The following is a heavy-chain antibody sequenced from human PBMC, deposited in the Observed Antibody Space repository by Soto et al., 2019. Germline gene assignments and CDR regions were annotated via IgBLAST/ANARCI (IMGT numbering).Heavy chain of an antibody. V-gene: IGHV1-18*01. CDR3: ARSSQITLAYCGGDCYSFDY. Sequence: QVQLVQSGAEVKKPGASVKVSCKASGYTFTSYGISWVRQAPGQGLEWMGWIGAYNGNTNYAQKLQGRVTMTTDTSTSTAYMELRSLRSDDTAVYYCARSSQITLAYCGGDCYSFDYWGQGTLVTVSS. D-gene: IGHD2-21*02. CDR1: GYTFTSYG. CDR2: IGAYNGNT. J-gene: IGHJ4*02.